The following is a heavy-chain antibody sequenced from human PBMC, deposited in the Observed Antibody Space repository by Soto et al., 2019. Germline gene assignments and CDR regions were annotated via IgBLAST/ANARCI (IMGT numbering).Heavy chain of an antibody. CDR2: IVPIFGA. Sequence: QVQLVQSGAEVKKPGSSVKVSCTSSGGTFSNYGFSWVRQAPGQGLECMGVIVPIFGAEHPQKFQGRVTSTADESTNTVFMELRGLRSEDTAVYDCARGGSDYEGSGYYQGHVWGQGTTVTVSS. V-gene: IGHV1-69*12. CDR3: ARGGSDYEGSGYYQGHV. D-gene: IGHD3-22*01. CDR1: GGTFSNYG. J-gene: IGHJ6*02.